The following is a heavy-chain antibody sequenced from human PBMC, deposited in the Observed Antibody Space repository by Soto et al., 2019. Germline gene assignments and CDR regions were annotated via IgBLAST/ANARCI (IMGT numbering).Heavy chain of an antibody. CDR3: AHRPIVGAAI. V-gene: IGHV4-4*02. Sequence: QVQLQESGPGLVKPSGTLSLTCAVFGGSISNSNWWTWVRQPPGKGLDWIGEIFHSGSTNYNSSLMGRVTISVDKANNQFCLKLSSVTAADTAVYYCAHRPIVGAAIWGQGTLVTVSS. J-gene: IGHJ4*02. CDR1: GGSISNSNW. D-gene: IGHD1-26*01. CDR2: IFHSGST.